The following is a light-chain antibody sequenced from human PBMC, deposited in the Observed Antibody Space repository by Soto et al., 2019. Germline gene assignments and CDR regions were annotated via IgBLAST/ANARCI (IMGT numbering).Light chain of an antibody. V-gene: IGKV1-5*01. CDR1: QSISSW. J-gene: IGKJ2*01. CDR3: QQYNSYRYT. Sequence: DIQMTQSPSTLSASVGDRVTITCRASQSISSWLAWYQQKPGKAPKLLIYDASSLESGVPSMFSGSGSGTEFTLTISSLQPDDFATYYCQQYNSYRYTFCQGTKLEIK. CDR2: DAS.